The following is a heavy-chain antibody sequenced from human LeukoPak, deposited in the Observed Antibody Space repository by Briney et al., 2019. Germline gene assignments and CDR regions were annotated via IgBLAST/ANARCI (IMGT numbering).Heavy chain of an antibody. D-gene: IGHD1-26*01. V-gene: IGHV1-46*01. Sequence: EASVKVSCKASGYTFTSYYMHWVRQAPGQGLEWMGIINPSGGSTSYAQKFQGRVTMTRDMSTSTAYMELRSLRSDDTAVYYCARWVEWELPFDYWGQGTLVTVSS. J-gene: IGHJ4*02. CDR1: GYTFTSYY. CDR2: INPSGGST. CDR3: ARWVEWELPFDY.